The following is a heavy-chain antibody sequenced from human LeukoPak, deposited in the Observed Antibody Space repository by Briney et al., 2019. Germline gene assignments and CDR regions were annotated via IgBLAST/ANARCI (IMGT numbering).Heavy chain of an antibody. V-gene: IGHV4-59*01. CDR3: ARSRITMIVVLHFDY. J-gene: IGHJ4*02. Sequence: PSETLSLTCTVSGGSISSYYWSWIRQPAGKGLEWIGYIYYSGSTNYNPSLKSRVTISVDTSKNQFSLKLSSVTAADTAVYYCARSRITMIVVLHFDYWGQGTLVTVSS. D-gene: IGHD3-22*01. CDR2: IYYSGST. CDR1: GGSISSYY.